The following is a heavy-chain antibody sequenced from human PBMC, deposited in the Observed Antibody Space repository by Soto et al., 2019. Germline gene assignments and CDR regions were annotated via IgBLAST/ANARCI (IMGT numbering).Heavy chain of an antibody. CDR3: ARGHDYMDV. Sequence: QVQLVESGGDVVQPGRSLGLSCAASGVTFSNYGMHWVRQAPGKGLEWVALISYDGSNKYYADSVKGRFTISRDNFKKTLYLQMNSLRPEDTAVYYCARGHDYMDVWGKGTTVTVSS. J-gene: IGHJ6*03. CDR1: GVTFSNYG. V-gene: IGHV3-30*03. CDR2: ISYDGSNK.